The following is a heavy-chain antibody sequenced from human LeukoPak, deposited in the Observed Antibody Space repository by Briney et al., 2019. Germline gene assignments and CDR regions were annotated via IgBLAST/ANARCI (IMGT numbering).Heavy chain of an antibody. V-gene: IGHV4-59*01. CDR2: IYYTGST. CDR1: GGSISRDY. CDR3: ARWVVPAAIASGAFDI. Sequence: SETLSLTCTVSGGSISRDYWSWIRQPPGKGLEWIGYIYYTGSTNYNPSLNSRVTISLETSKNQFSLNLSSVTAADTAVYYCARWVVPAAIASGAFDIWGQGTMVTVSS. D-gene: IGHD2-2*02. J-gene: IGHJ3*02.